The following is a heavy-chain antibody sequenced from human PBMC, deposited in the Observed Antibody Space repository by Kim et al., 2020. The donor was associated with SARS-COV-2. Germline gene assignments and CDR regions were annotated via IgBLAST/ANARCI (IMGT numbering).Heavy chain of an antibody. Sequence: ASVKVSCKASGYTFTDYAIHWVRQAPGQRFEWMGWINDGNGNRRYSQKFQGRVTITRDTSASTAYMELSSLRSEDTAVYYCAREGHEGGYLSWGQGTVVTVSS. CDR2: INDGNGNR. J-gene: IGHJ3*01. V-gene: IGHV1-3*01. D-gene: IGHD3-22*01. CDR1: GYTFTDYA. CDR3: AREGHEGGYLS.